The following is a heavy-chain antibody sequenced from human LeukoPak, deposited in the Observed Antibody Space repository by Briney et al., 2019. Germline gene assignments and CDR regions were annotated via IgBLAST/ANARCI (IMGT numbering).Heavy chain of an antibody. J-gene: IGHJ5*02. Sequence: SETLSLTCTVSGGSISSGDYYWSWIRQPPGKGLEWIGYIYYSGSTYYNPSLKSRVTISVDTSKNQFSLKLSSVTAADTAVYYCARDIVVVPAARWFDPWGQGTLVTVSS. CDR1: GGSISSGDYY. CDR3: ARDIVVVPAARWFDP. V-gene: IGHV4-30-4*01. D-gene: IGHD2-2*01. CDR2: IYYSGST.